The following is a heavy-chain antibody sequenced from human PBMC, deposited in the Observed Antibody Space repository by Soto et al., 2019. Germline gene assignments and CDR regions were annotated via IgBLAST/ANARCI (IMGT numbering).Heavy chain of an antibody. CDR2: TYYRSKWYN. CDR3: ARSVLWFGETYYYYGMDV. CDR1: GDSVSSNSAA. Sequence: SQTLSLTCAISGDSVSSNSAAWNWIRQSPSRGLEWLGRTYYRSKWYNDYAVSVKSRITINPDTSKNQFSLQLNSVTPEDTAVYYRARSVLWFGETYYYYGMDVWGQGTTVTVSS. J-gene: IGHJ6*02. V-gene: IGHV6-1*01. D-gene: IGHD3-10*01.